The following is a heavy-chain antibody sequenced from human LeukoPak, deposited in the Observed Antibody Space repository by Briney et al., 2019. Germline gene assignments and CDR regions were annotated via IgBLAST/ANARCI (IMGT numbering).Heavy chain of an antibody. V-gene: IGHV4-4*02. J-gene: IGHJ6*02. Sequence: PSETLSLTCAVSGGSISSSNWWSWVRQPPGKGLEWIGEIYHSGSTNYNPSLKSRVTISVDTSKNQFSLKLSSVTAADTAVYYCARARGYCSSTSCYTVGYYYYYGMDVWGQGTTVTVSS. CDR3: ARARGYCSSTSCYTVGYYYYYGMDV. D-gene: IGHD2-2*02. CDR2: IYHSGST. CDR1: GGSISSSNW.